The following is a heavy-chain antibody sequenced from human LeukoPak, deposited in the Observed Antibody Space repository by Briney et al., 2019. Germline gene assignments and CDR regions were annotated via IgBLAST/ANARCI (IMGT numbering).Heavy chain of an antibody. CDR3: AREWGGGGHAADS. D-gene: IGHD5-12*01. V-gene: IGHV4-38-2*01. CDR1: GSSVSSGYH. Sequence: PSETLSLTCAVSGSSVSSGYHWGWIRQPPGKGLEWIGSVYQSGKTYHSPSLKGRVTLSIDTSKNQFSLELSDVTAADTAVYYWAREWGGGGHAADSWGQGMMVIVSS. CDR2: VYQSGKT. J-gene: IGHJ4*02.